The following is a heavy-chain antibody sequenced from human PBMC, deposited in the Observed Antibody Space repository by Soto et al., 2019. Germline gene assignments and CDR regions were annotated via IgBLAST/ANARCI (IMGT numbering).Heavy chain of an antibody. CDR2: ISGSGVNT. CDR3: ARAIGAHFFDY. D-gene: IGHD6-25*01. CDR1: GFTFSNYA. V-gene: IGHV3-23*01. J-gene: IGHJ4*02. Sequence: LRLSCSASGFTFSNYAMSWVRQAPGMGLEWVSTISGSGVNTFFEASMKDRFTISRDNSKSTVYLQLNTVRAEDTAIYYCARAIGAHFFDYWGQGTLVTVSS.